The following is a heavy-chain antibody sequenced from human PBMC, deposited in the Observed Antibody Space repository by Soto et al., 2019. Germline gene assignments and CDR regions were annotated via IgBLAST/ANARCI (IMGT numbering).Heavy chain of an antibody. D-gene: IGHD2-2*01. CDR1: GGTFSTYV. CDR3: ARGPAIGSWFDP. J-gene: IGHJ5*02. CDR2: IIPIFGTT. Sequence: GASVKVSCKASGGTFSTYVISWVRQAPGQGLEWMGGIIPIFGTTNYARNFQGRVTFTADKSTNTAYMELSSLTSEDTAFYYCARGPAIGSWFDPWGQGTLVTVSS. V-gene: IGHV1-69*06.